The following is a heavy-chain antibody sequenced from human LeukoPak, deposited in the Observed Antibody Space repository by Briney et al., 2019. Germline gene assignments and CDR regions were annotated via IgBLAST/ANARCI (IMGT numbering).Heavy chain of an antibody. CDR2: TYYSGSN. J-gene: IGHJ5*02. D-gene: IGHD3-22*01. V-gene: IGHV4-30-4*01. Sequence: SQTLSPTCTVSGVSISSGDYYWSWIRQPPGKGLERIGYTYYSGSNYYNPSLKSRVTISVDTSKNQFSLKLSSVTAADTAVYYCARPYYYDSRIDPWGQGTRVTVSS. CDR1: GVSISSGDYY. CDR3: ARPYYYDSRIDP.